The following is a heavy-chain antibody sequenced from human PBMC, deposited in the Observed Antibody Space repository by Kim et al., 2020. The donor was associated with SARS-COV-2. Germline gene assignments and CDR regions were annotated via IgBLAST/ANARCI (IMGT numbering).Heavy chain of an antibody. CDR3: VRGITVVGYYFDF. CDR2: TYYRSKWYN. CDR1: GDSVSSNSAA. V-gene: IGHV6-1*01. J-gene: IGHJ4*02. Sequence: SQTLSLTCAISGDSVSSNSAAWNWIRESPSRGLEWLGRTYYRSKWYNDYAVSVKSRITINPDTSKNQFSLQLNSVTPEDSGIYYCVRGITVVGYYFDFWGQGTLVTVSP. D-gene: IGHD6-19*01.